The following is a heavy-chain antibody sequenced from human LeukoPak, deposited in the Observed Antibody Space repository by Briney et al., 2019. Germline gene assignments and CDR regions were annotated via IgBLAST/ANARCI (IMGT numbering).Heavy chain of an antibody. CDR3: AVSSSWYVDAFDI. CDR2: ISYDGSNK. D-gene: IGHD6-13*01. Sequence: GGSLRLSCAASGFTFSSYGMHWVRQAPGKGLEWVAVISYDGSNKYYADSVKGRFTISRDNSKNTLYLQMNSLRAEDTAVYYCAVSSSWYVDAFDIWGQGTMVTVSS. CDR1: GFTFSSYG. J-gene: IGHJ3*02. V-gene: IGHV3-30*03.